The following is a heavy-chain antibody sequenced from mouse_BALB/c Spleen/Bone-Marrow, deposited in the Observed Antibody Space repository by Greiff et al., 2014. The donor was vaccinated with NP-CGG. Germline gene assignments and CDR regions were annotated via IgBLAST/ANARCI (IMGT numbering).Heavy chain of an antibody. CDR2: LNPGSGGT. CDR1: GYAFTNYF. J-gene: IGHJ3*01. D-gene: IGHD2-1*01. V-gene: IGHV1-54*01. CDR3: ARDGNWFPY. Sequence: VQLQQSGAELVRPGTSVKVSCKASGYAFTNYFIERVKQRPGQGLEWIGVLNPGSGGTNYNKKFKGKATLTADKSSSTAYMQLSSLTSDDSAVYFCARDGNWFPYWGQGTLVTVSA.